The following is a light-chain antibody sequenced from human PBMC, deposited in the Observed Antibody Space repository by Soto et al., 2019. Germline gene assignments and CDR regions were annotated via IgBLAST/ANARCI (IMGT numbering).Light chain of an antibody. V-gene: IGLV1-51*02. CDR2: ENN. Sequence: QSVLTQPPSVSAAPGQKVTISCSGSSSNVGSNYVSWYQQLPGTAPKLLIYENNKRPSGIPGRFSGSKSGTSATLGITGLQTGDEADYYCGTWDSSLSAGVFGGGTKVTVL. J-gene: IGLJ2*01. CDR3: GTWDSSLSAGV. CDR1: SSNVGSNY.